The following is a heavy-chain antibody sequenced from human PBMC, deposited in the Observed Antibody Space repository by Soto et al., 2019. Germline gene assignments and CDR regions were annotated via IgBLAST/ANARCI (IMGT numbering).Heavy chain of an antibody. J-gene: IGHJ4*02. Sequence: QVQLQESCPGLVKPSETLSLTCTVSGGSISSYYWSWIRQPPGNGLEWIGYIYYSGSTNYNPSLKSRVTISVDASKNQFSLKLSSVTAADTALYYCARRYAYSFDYWGQGTLVTVSS. CDR1: GGSISSYY. V-gene: IGHV4-59*08. D-gene: IGHD1-1*01. CDR3: ARRYAYSFDY. CDR2: IYYSGST.